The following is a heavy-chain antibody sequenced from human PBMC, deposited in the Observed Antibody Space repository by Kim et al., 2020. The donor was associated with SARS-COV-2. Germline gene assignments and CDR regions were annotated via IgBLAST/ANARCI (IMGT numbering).Heavy chain of an antibody. D-gene: IGHD3-10*01. CDR3: AKGDPEYYYGSGSYPTFDY. CDR2: ISGSGGST. Sequence: GGSLRLSCAASGFTFSSYAMSWVRQAPGKGLEWVSAISGSGGSTYYADSVKGRFTISRDNSKNTLYLQMNSLRAEDTAVYYCAKGDPEYYYGSGSYPTFDYWGQGTLVTVSS. J-gene: IGHJ4*01. CDR1: GFTFSSYA. V-gene: IGHV3-23*01.